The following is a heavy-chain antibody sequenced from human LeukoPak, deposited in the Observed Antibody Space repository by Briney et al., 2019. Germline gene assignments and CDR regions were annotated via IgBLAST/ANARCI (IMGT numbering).Heavy chain of an antibody. CDR2: ISYDGSNK. CDR3: AELGITMIGGV. V-gene: IGHV3-30*18. Sequence: GGSLRLSCAVSGFTFRSYAMNWVRQAPGKGLEWVAVISYDGSNKYYADSVKGRFTISRDNSKNTLYVQMNRLRAEDTAVYYCAELGITMIGGVWGKGTTVTISS. J-gene: IGHJ6*04. D-gene: IGHD3-10*02. CDR1: GFTFRSYA.